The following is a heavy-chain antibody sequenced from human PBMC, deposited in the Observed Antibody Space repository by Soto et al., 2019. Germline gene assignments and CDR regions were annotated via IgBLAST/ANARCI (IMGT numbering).Heavy chain of an antibody. CDR2: INPSGGST. CDR3: ARDGYSYGSMHAFDI. CDR1: GYTFTSYY. V-gene: IGHV1-46*01. Sequence: GASVKVSCKASGYTFTSYYMHWVRQAPGQGLEWMGIINPSGGSTSYAQKFQGRVTMTRDTSTSTVYMELSSLRSEDTAVYYCARDGYSYGSMHAFDIWGQGTMVTVSS. D-gene: IGHD5-18*01. J-gene: IGHJ3*02.